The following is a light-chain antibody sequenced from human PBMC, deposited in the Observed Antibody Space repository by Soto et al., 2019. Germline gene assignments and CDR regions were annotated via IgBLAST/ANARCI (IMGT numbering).Light chain of an antibody. J-gene: IGKJ1*01. CDR2: DTS. Sequence: EIVMTQSQATLSVSAGERSTLACRASQSVSIKLAWYQQKPGQAPRLLIYDTSTRATGIPARFSASGSGTDFTLTISRLEPEDFAVYYCQQYSRAPLTFGQGTKVDIK. CDR3: QQYSRAPLT. CDR1: QSVSIK. V-gene: IGKV3-15*01.